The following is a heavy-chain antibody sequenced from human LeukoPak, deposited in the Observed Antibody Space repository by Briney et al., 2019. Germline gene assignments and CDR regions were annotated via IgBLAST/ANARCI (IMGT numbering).Heavy chain of an antibody. V-gene: IGHV4-4*02. CDR1: GGSISTTNW. J-gene: IGHJ5*02. D-gene: IGHD2-2*01. CDR3: ARVRTSTNLNWFDP. Sequence: SETLSLTCAVSGGSISTTNWRNWVRQPPGKGLEWIGEIYHTGSTNYNPSLKSRVTISVDKSKNQFPLKLSSVTAADTAVYYCARVRTSTNLNWFDPWGQGTLVTVSS. CDR2: IYHTGST.